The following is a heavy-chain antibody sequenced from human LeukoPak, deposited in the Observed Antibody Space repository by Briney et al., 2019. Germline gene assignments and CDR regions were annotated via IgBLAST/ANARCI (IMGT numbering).Heavy chain of an antibody. CDR3: ARAKRGHYYDSSGLYLDY. J-gene: IGHJ4*02. D-gene: IGHD3-22*01. Sequence: PGRSLRLSCAASGFTFSSYGMHWVRQAPGKGLEWVAVISYDGSNKYYADSVKGRFTISRDNSKNTLYLQMNSLRAEDTAVYYCARAKRGHYYDSSGLYLDYWGQGTLVTVSS. CDR2: ISYDGSNK. CDR1: GFTFSSYG. V-gene: IGHV3-30*03.